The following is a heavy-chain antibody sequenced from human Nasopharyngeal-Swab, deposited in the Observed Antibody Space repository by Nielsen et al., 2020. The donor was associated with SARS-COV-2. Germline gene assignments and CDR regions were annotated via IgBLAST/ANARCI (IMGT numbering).Heavy chain of an antibody. V-gene: IGHV3-21*01. J-gene: IGHJ6*02. CDR2: ISSSSSYI. CDR1: GFTFSSYS. D-gene: IGHD3-3*01. Sequence: GGSLRLSCAASGFTFSSYSMNWVRQAPGKGLEWVSSISSSSSYIYYADSVKGRLTISRDNAKNSLYLQMNSLRAEDTAVYYCAREGQIFGVVDYYYGLDVWGQGTTVTVSS. CDR3: AREGQIFGVVDYYYGLDV.